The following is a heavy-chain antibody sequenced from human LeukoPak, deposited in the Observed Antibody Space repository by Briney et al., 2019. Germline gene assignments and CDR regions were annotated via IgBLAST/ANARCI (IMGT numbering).Heavy chain of an antibody. V-gene: IGHV3-30*03. J-gene: IGHJ4*02. CDR2: ISYDGSNK. CDR1: GFTFSSYG. Sequence: GRSLRLSCAASGFTFSSYGMHWVRQAPGKGLEWVAVISYDGSNKYYADSVKGRFTISRDNSKNTLYLQMNSLRAEDTAVYYCARDLASTFDYWGQGTLVTVSS. CDR3: ARDLASTFDY. D-gene: IGHD3-3*02.